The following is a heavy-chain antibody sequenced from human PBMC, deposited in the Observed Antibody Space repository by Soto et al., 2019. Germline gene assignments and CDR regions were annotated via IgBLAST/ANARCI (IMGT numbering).Heavy chain of an antibody. CDR2: IPQDGVDG. Sequence: PGGSLRLSCEVSGFTFSMYSMSWVRQSSGKGLEWVAKIPQDGVDGHYADSVKGRFIISRDNGKNSLHPQLNNLRAEDTAVYYCARDHLILPAHDFFYGSDVWGRGATVTVSS. D-gene: IGHD2-21*02. J-gene: IGHJ6*02. V-gene: IGHV3-7*03. CDR1: GFTFSMYS. CDR3: ARDHLILPAHDFFYGSDV.